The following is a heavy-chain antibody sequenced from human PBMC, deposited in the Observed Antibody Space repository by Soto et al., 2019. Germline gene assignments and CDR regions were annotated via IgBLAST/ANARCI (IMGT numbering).Heavy chain of an antibody. J-gene: IGHJ6*02. V-gene: IGHV1-18*04. CDR2: ISAYNGNT. CDR3: ARIGFLGFDYYYYGMDV. Sequence: ASVKVSCKASCYTFTSYGISLVRQAPGQGLEWMGWISAYNGNTNYAQKLQGRVTMTTDTSTSTAYMELRSLRSDDTAVYYCARIGFLGFDYYYYGMDVWGQGTTVTVSS. CDR1: CYTFTSYG. D-gene: IGHD3-3*02.